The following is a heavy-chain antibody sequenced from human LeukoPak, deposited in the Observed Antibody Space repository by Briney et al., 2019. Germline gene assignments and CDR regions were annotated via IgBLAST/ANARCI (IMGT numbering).Heavy chain of an antibody. CDR1: GFTFSSYA. J-gene: IGHJ4*02. CDR3: ARELDSSGYSRGFDY. V-gene: IGHV3-30-3*01. Sequence: GGSLRLSCAASGFTFSSYAMHWVRQAPGKGLEWVAVISYDGSNKYYADSVKGRFTISRDNSKNTLYLQMNSLRAEDTAVYYCARELDSSGYSRGFDYWGQGTLVTVSS. D-gene: IGHD3-22*01. CDR2: ISYDGSNK.